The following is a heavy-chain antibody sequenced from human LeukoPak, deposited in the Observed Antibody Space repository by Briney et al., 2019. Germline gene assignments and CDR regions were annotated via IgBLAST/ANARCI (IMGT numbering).Heavy chain of an antibody. V-gene: IGHV3-21*01. Sequence: GGSLRLSCAASGLPFSSYSMNWVRQAPGKGLEWVSSISSSIGYIYYADSVKGRFTISRDNAKNSLYLHMNSLRAEDTALYYCARDRRGIAAAGTDYWGQGTLVTVSS. D-gene: IGHD6-13*01. CDR3: ARDRRGIAAAGTDY. CDR1: GLPFSSYS. J-gene: IGHJ4*02. CDR2: ISSSIGYI.